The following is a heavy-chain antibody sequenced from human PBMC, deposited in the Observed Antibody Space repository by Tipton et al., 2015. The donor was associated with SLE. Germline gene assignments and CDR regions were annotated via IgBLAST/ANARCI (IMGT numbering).Heavy chain of an antibody. CDR2: IYYSGST. V-gene: IGHV4-59*11. D-gene: IGHD1-26*01. CDR1: GGSISSHY. Sequence: TLSLTCTVSGGSISSHYWSWIRQPPGKGLEWIGYIYYSGSTYYNPSLKSRVTISVDTSKNQFSLKLSSVTAADTAVYYCARDPREPGDYWGQGTLVTVSS. J-gene: IGHJ4*02. CDR3: ARDPREPGDY.